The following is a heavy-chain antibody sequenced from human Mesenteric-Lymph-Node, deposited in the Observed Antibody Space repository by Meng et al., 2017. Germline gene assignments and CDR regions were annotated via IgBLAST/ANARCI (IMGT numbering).Heavy chain of an antibody. Sequence: QLQLQESGSGLVKPSQTLSLTCTVSGGSISSGDYYWSWIRQPPGKGLEWIGYIYNSGSTYYNPSLKSRVTISVDTSKNQFSLKLRFVTAADTAVYYCAREGRSHQVGVSVYWGQGNLVTVSS. J-gene: IGHJ4*02. CDR1: GGSISSGDYY. V-gene: IGHV4-30-4*01. D-gene: IGHD2-21*01. CDR2: IYNSGST. CDR3: AREGRSHQVGVSVY.